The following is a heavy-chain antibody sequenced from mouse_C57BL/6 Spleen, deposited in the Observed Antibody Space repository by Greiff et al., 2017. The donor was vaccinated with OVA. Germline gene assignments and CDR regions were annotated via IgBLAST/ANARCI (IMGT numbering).Heavy chain of an antibody. V-gene: IGHV5-9*01. J-gene: IGHJ1*03. CDR2: ISGGGGNT. CDR3: ARPDWDGYFDV. CDR1: GFTFSSYT. Sequence: EVMLVESGGGLVKPGGSLKLSCAASGFTFSSYTMSWVRQTPEKRLEWVATISGGGGNTYYPDSVKGRLTISRDNAKNTLYLQMSSLRSEDTALYYCARPDWDGYFDVWGTGTTVTVSS. D-gene: IGHD4-1*01.